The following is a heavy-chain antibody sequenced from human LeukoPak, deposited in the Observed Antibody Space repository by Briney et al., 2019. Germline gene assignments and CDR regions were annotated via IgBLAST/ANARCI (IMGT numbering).Heavy chain of an antibody. Sequence: GGSLRLSCAASGFTFSGYDMQWVRQVKGKGLEWVSTIGTTGDTYYPDSVKGRFTMSRDNAKNSLYLQMSSLRAGDTAVYYCARGVGWLQYSYMDVWGKGTTVTISS. CDR1: GFTFSGYD. V-gene: IGHV3-13*01. CDR2: IGTTGDT. D-gene: IGHD5-24*01. CDR3: ARGVGWLQYSYMDV. J-gene: IGHJ6*03.